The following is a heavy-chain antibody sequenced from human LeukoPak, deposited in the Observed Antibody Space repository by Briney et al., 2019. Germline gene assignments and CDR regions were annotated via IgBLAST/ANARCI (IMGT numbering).Heavy chain of an antibody. J-gene: IGHJ4*02. Sequence: SVTVSCTASGGTFSSYAISWVRQAPGQGLKWMGGIIPIFGTANYAQKFQGRVTITADESTSTAYMELSSLRSEDTAVYYCATPDRHVSNTAMVTWGQGTLVTVSS. CDR3: ATPDRHVSNTAMVT. V-gene: IGHV1-69*13. CDR2: IIPIFGTA. CDR1: GGTFSSYA. D-gene: IGHD5-18*01.